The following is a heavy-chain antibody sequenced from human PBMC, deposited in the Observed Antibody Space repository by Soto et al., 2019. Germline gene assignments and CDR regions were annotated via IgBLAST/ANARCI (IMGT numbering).Heavy chain of an antibody. J-gene: IGHJ5*02. CDR1: GYTFTSYD. Sequence: GASVKVSCKASGYTFTSYDINWVRQATGQGLEWMGWMNPNSGNTGYAQKFQGRVTMTRNTSISTAYMELSSLSSEDTAVYYCARGGEQITIFGVVISYNWFDPWGQGTLVTVSS. CDR3: ARGGEQITIFGVVISYNWFDP. CDR2: MNPNSGNT. V-gene: IGHV1-8*01. D-gene: IGHD3-3*01.